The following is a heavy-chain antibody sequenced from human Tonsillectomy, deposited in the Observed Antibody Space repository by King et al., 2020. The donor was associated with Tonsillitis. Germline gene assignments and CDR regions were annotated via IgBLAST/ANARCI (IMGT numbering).Heavy chain of an antibody. J-gene: IGHJ4*02. CDR3: ASRASTDY. V-gene: IGHV4-61*02. Sequence: VQLQESGPGLVKPSQTLSLTCTVSGGSINSGSYSWGWIRQPARRGLEWIGRMYTSGSANYNPSPKNRATLSVDTPKNQFSLKLSSVTAADTAIYYCASRASTDYWGQGVLVTVSS. CDR2: MYTSGSA. D-gene: IGHD2-21*01. CDR1: GGSINSGSYS.